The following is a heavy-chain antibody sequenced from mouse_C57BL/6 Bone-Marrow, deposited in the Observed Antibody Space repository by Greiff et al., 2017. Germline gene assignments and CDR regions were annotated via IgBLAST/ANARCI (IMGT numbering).Heavy chain of an antibody. Sequence: EVMLVESGEGLVKPGGSLKLSCAASGFTFSSYAMSWVRQTPEKRLEWVAYISSGGDYIYYADTVQGRFTISRDNARNTLYLQMSSLKSEDTAMYYCTRPGGYFDVWGTGTTVTVSS. CDR2: ISSGGDYI. V-gene: IGHV5-9-1*02. J-gene: IGHJ1*03. CDR3: TRPGGYFDV. CDR1: GFTFSSYA.